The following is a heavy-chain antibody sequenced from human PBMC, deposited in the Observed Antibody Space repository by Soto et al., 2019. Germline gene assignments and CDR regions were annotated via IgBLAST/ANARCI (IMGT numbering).Heavy chain of an antibody. Sequence: EVQLVESGGGLVQPGGSLRLSCAASGFTFSSYWMSWVRQAPGKGLEWVANIKQDGSEKYYVDSVKGRFTISRDNAKNSLYLQMNSLRAEDTAVYYCARAPRDDYDFWSGRPIGGSYWGQGTLVTVSS. CDR1: GFTFSSYW. CDR3: ARAPRDDYDFWSGRPIGGSY. D-gene: IGHD3-3*01. V-gene: IGHV3-7*03. J-gene: IGHJ4*02. CDR2: IKQDGSEK.